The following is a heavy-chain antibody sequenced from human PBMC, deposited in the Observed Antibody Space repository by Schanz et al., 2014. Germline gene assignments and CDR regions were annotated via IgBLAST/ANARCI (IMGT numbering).Heavy chain of an antibody. CDR2: ISTSNGNT. J-gene: IGHJ4*02. Sequence: GPEVKEPGASVKVSCEASRYTFNTYGLNWVRQAPGQGLEWMGWISTSNGNTNYIQKLQGRVTMTTDTSTSTSYMELTSLRFDDTAVYYCARDFSAYVGNYFDYWGQGTLVTVSS. CDR1: RYTFNTYG. CDR3: ARDFSAYVGNYFDY. V-gene: IGHV1-18*01. D-gene: IGHD5-12*01.